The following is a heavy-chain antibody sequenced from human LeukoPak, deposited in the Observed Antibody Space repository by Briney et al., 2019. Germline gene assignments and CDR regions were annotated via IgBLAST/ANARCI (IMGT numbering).Heavy chain of an antibody. V-gene: IGHV4-59*04. J-gene: IGHJ4*02. CDR3: ARHPEDYGDYRGTFDY. D-gene: IGHD4-17*01. CDR1: GGSISRYY. CDR2: IYYSGST. Sequence: PSETLSLTCTVSGGSISRYYWGWIRQPPGKGQEWIGYIYYSGSTYYNPSLKSRVTISVDTSKNQFSLKLSSVTAADTAVYYCARHPEDYGDYRGTFDYWGQGTLVTVSS.